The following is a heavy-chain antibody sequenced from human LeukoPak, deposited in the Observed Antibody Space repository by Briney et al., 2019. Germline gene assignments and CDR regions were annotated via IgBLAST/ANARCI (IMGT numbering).Heavy chain of an antibody. D-gene: IGHD3-10*01. CDR3: AKDQDFRPTYYYGSGSYRSHYMDV. CDR1: GFTFSSYW. CDR2: IRYDGSNK. J-gene: IGHJ6*03. Sequence: GGSLRLSCAASGFTFSSYWMSWVRQAPGKGLEWVAFIRYDGSNKYYADSVKGRFTISRDNSKNTLYLQMNSLRAEDTAVYYCAKDQDFRPTYYYGSGSYRSHYMDVWGKGTTVTISS. V-gene: IGHV3-30*02.